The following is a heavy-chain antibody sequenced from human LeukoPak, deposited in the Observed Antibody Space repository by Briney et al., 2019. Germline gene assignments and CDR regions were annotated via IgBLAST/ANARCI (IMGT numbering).Heavy chain of an antibody. CDR1: GGSISSGSYN. D-gene: IGHD2-15*01. J-gene: IGHJ3*02. CDR2: IYTSGST. CDR3: AREQLHCSGGSCYSVDAFDI. V-gene: IGHV4-61*02. Sequence: SETLSLTCTVSGGSISSGSYNWSWIRQPAGKGLEWIGRIYTSGSTNYNPSLKSRVTISVDTSKNQFSLKLSSVTAADTAVYYCAREQLHCSGGSCYSVDAFDIWGQGTMVTVSS.